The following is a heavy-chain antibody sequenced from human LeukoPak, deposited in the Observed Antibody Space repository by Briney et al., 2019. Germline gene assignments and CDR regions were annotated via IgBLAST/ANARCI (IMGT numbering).Heavy chain of an antibody. CDR3: TRDHDFWSGPFDV. CDR2: IRRKGYGGTT. J-gene: IGHJ6*04. D-gene: IGHD3-3*01. Sequence: GGSLRLSCTASGFTFGDYSLSWVRQAPEKGLEWVGFIRRKGYGGTTEYAPSVKGRFIISRNDSKSTAYLQMNSLKTEDTAVYYCTRDHDFWSGPFDVWGKGTTVTVSS. CDR1: GFTFGDYS. V-gene: IGHV3-49*04.